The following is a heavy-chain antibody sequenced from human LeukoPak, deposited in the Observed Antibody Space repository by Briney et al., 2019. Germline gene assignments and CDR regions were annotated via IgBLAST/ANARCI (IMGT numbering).Heavy chain of an antibody. CDR2: IYHSGNT. CDR1: GYSISSGYY. Sequence: PSETLSLTCAVSGYSISSGYYWGWIRQPPGKGLEWIGSIYHSGNTYYNPSLKSRVTISVDTSKNQFSLKLSSVTAADTAVYYCARPRFDYGDYVVIDAFDIWGQGTMVTVSS. CDR3: ARPRFDYGDYVVIDAFDI. D-gene: IGHD4-17*01. V-gene: IGHV4-38-2*01. J-gene: IGHJ3*02.